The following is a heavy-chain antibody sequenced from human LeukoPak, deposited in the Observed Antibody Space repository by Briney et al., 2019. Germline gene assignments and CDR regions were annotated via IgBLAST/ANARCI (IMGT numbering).Heavy chain of an antibody. V-gene: IGHV4-59*01. D-gene: IGHD6-19*01. J-gene: IGHJ4*02. Sequence: SGPTLVXPSETLSLTCTVSGGSISSYYWSWIRQPPGKGLEWIGYIYYSGSTNYNPSLKSRVTISVDTSKSQFSLKLSSVTAADTAVYYCARSQWLVQDFDYWGQGTLVTVSS. CDR3: ARSQWLVQDFDY. CDR2: IYYSGST. CDR1: GGSISSYY.